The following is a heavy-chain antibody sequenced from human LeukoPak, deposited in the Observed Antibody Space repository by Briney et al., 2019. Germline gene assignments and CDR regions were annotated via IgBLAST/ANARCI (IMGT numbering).Heavy chain of an antibody. CDR1: GFTFSSYA. D-gene: IGHD3-16*02. J-gene: IGHJ4*02. Sequence: PGGALTLSCAASGFTFSSYAMSWVRQAPGKGLEWVSAISGSGENTKYADSVKGRFTMSRDNSRNMLYLQMNSLRDEDTAKYYCAKTVSGSYSYQGGDYWGQGTLVTVSS. CDR2: ISGSGENT. CDR3: AKTVSGSYSYQGGDY. V-gene: IGHV3-23*01.